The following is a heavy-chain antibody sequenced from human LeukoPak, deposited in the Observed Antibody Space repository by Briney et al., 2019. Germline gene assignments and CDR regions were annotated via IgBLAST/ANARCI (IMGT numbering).Heavy chain of an antibody. D-gene: IGHD6-13*01. CDR1: GYTLTELT. V-gene: IGHV1-24*01. J-gene: IGHJ6*02. Sequence: ASVKVSCKVSGYTLTELTMHWVRQAPGKGLEWMGGFDPEDGETIYAQKFQGGVTMTTDTSTSTAYMELRSLRSDDTAVYYCARASAAAVRMDVWGQGTTVTVSS. CDR2: FDPEDGET. CDR3: ARASAAAVRMDV.